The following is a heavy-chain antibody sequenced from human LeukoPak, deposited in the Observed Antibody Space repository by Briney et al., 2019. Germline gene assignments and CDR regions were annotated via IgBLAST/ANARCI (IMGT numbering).Heavy chain of an antibody. D-gene: IGHD5/OR15-5a*01. CDR2: ISSDGRDK. CDR3: ARDLRRFAAYYFDY. CDR1: GFTFSGYA. J-gene: IGHJ4*02. V-gene: IGHV3-30*03. Sequence: GGSLRLSCAASGFTFSGYAIHWVRQAPGKGLGWVAVISSDGRDKHHADSVKGRFTISRDNSKNTLYLQTNSLRAEDTAVYYCARDLRRFAAYYFDYWGQGTLVTVSA.